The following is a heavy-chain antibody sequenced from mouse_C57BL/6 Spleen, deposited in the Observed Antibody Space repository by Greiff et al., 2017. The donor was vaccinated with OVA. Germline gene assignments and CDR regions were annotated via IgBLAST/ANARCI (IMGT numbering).Heavy chain of an antibody. V-gene: IGHV1-15*01. CDR1: GYTFTDYE. D-gene: IGHD1-1*01. CDR2: IDPETGGT. J-gene: IGHJ4*01. CDR3: TRGGYYGSSYYAMDY. Sequence: QVQLQQSGAELVRPGASVTLSCKASGYTFTDYEMHWVKQTPVHGLEWIGAIDPETGGTAYNQKFKGKAILTADKSSSTAYMELRSLTSEDSAVYYCTRGGYYGSSYYAMDYWGQGTSVTVSS.